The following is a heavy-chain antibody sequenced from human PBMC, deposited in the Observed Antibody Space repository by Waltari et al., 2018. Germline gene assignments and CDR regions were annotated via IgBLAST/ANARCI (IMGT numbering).Heavy chain of an antibody. CDR1: GGSISSHY. CDR3: ARQEMATVIDY. D-gene: IGHD4-4*01. Sequence: QVQLQESGPGLVKPSETLSLTCTVSGGSISSHYWSWIRQPPGKGLEWIGYIYYSGSTNSNPSLKSRFTISVDTSKNQFSLKLSSVTAADTAVYYCARQEMATVIDYWGQGTLVTVSS. CDR2: IYYSGST. J-gene: IGHJ4*02. V-gene: IGHV4-59*11.